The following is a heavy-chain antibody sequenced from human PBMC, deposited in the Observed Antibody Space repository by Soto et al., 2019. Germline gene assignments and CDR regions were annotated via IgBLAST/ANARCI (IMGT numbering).Heavy chain of an antibody. CDR1: GITFRGYW. J-gene: IGHJ4*02. Sequence: GGSLRLCCAASGITFRGYWMHWVRQAPGKGLVWVSRINGDGSSTSHADAAKGRFTVSRDNAKNTVYLQMNSLRAEDTAVYYCARGYSSGWYAWYLDSWGQGTQVTVSS. CDR3: ARGYSSGWYAWYLDS. CDR2: INGDGSST. D-gene: IGHD6-19*01. V-gene: IGHV3-74*01.